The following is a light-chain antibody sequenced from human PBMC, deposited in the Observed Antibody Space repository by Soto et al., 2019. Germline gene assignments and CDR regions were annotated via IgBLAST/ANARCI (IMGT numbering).Light chain of an antibody. CDR2: GAS. CDR3: QHYGNSPLT. Sequence: EIVFTQSPGTLSLSPGERATLSCKASQSVSSSYLAWYQQKPGQAPRLLVYGASSRATGIPERFSGSVSETDFTLSISRLEPEDFAVYYCQHYGNSPLTFGQGTRLEIK. V-gene: IGKV3-20*01. J-gene: IGKJ5*01. CDR1: QSVSSSY.